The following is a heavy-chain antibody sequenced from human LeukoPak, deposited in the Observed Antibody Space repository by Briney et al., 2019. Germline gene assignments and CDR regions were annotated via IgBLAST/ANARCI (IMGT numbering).Heavy chain of an antibody. J-gene: IGHJ3*02. CDR1: GYTFTSYD. CDR3: ASYDSSGYDAFDI. CDR2: MNPNSGNT. D-gene: IGHD3-22*01. Sequence: GASVKVSCTASGYTFTSYDINWVRQATGQGLEWMGWMNPNSGNTGYAQKFQGRVTMTRNTSISTAYMELSSLRSEDTAVYYCASYDSSGYDAFDIWGQGTMVTVSS. V-gene: IGHV1-8*01.